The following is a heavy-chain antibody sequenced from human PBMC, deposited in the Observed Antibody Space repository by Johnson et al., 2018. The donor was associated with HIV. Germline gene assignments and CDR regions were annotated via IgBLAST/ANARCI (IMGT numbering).Heavy chain of an antibody. Sequence: QVQLVESGGGVVQPGRSLRLSCAASGFTFSSYAMHWVRQAPGKGLEWVAVISYDGSNKYYADSVKGRFTISRDNSKNTLYLQMNSLRAEDTAVYYCARVGRFPATFDIWGQGTMVTVSS. CDR3: ARVGRFPATFDI. D-gene: IGHD3-16*01. J-gene: IGHJ3*02. CDR1: GFTFSSYA. V-gene: IGHV3-30*04. CDR2: ISYDGSNK.